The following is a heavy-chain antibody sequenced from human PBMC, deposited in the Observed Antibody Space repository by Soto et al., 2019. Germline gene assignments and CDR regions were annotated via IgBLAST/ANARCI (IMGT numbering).Heavy chain of an antibody. Sequence: QVQLVQSGAEVKKPGASVKVSCKTSGYTFTSYAISWVRQAPGQGLEWMGWISAYNGNTHYAQKLQGRVTMTTDTPTRTAYMELRRLRSDDTAVYYCARDLAAAGPFDYWGQGTLVTVSS. J-gene: IGHJ4*02. CDR2: ISAYNGNT. D-gene: IGHD6-13*01. CDR3: ARDLAAAGPFDY. V-gene: IGHV1-18*01. CDR1: GYTFTSYA.